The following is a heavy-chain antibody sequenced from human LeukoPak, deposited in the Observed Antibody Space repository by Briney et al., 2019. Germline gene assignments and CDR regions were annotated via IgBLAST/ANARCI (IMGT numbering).Heavy chain of an antibody. J-gene: IGHJ4*02. CDR1: GGSISSGGYS. CDR3: ARGGLAAAGTRVYFDY. D-gene: IGHD6-13*01. V-gene: IGHV4-31*11. CDR2: IYYSGST. Sequence: SQTLSLTCAVSGGSISSGGYSWSWIRQPPGKGLEWIGYIYYSGSTYYNPSLKSRVTMSVDTSKNQFSLKLSSVTAADTAVYYCARGGLAAAGTRVYFDYWGQGTLVTVSS.